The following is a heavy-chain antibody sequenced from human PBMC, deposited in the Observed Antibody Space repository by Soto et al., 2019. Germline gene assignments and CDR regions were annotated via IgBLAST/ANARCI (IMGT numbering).Heavy chain of an antibody. Sequence: HPGGSLRLSCAVSGFTFSSYAMSWVRQAPGRGLEWISASSGSDGPTWYADSVRGRFTISRDNSRSTVYLQMNSLRVEDTAIYYCARDRNYPRDQFDYWGQGILVTVSS. V-gene: IGHV3-23*01. CDR3: ARDRNYPRDQFDY. CDR2: SSGSDGPT. J-gene: IGHJ4*02. D-gene: IGHD1-7*01. CDR1: GFTFSSYA.